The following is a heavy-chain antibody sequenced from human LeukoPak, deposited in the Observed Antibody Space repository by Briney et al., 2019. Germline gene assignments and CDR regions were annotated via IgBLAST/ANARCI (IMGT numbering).Heavy chain of an antibody. Sequence: PSETLSLTCTVSGGSISTYYWRWIRQPPGKGLEWIGYIYYSGSTNYNLSLKSRVTMSVDTSKNQFSLKLSSVSAADTAVYYCARGEWFDPWGQGTLVTVSS. J-gene: IGHJ5*02. CDR2: IYYSGST. V-gene: IGHV4-59*01. CDR1: GGSISTYY. CDR3: ARGEWFDP.